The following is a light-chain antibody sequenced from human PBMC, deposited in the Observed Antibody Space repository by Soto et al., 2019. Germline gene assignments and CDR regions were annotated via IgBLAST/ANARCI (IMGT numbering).Light chain of an antibody. CDR3: HQYGSSPPT. J-gene: IGKJ4*01. CDR2: GAS. CDR1: QSVSSSY. Sequence: DILLTQSPGTLSLSPGERDTLSCRASQSVSSSYLAWYQQKPGIAPRLLIYGASSRTTGIPDSFSGSGSGTDFTLTIRRLEPDDFAVYYCHQYGSSPPTFGGGPKVEIK. V-gene: IGKV3-20*01.